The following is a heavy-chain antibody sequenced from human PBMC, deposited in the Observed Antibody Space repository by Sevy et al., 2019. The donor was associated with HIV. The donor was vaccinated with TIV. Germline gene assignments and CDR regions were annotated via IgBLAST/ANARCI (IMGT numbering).Heavy chain of an antibody. CDR3: ASESGSDWYLDS. Sequence: GGSLRLSCTVSGFIFNNKGMHWVRQAPGRGLEWVAAIFSDGTTKYYGDSVKGRFTISRDNSKNALFLQMNSLRVDDTALYYSASESGSDWYLDSWGQGTLVTVSS. V-gene: IGHV3-30*12. D-gene: IGHD2-21*02. J-gene: IGHJ4*02. CDR2: IFSDGTTK. CDR1: GFIFNNKG.